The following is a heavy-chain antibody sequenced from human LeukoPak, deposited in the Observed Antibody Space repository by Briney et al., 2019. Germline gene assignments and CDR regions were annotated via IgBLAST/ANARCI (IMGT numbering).Heavy chain of an antibody. D-gene: IGHD6-13*01. V-gene: IGHV4-38-2*02. CDR2: IYRSGNT. CDR1: GYSISSGYY. CDR3: ARDSSSWYGYNWFDP. J-gene: IGHJ5*02. Sequence: SETLSLTCTVSGYSISSGYYWGWIRQPLGKGLEWIGSIYRSGNTYYNPSLKSRITISVDTSKNQFSLKLSSVTAADTAVYYCARDSSSWYGYNWFDPWGQGTLVTVSS.